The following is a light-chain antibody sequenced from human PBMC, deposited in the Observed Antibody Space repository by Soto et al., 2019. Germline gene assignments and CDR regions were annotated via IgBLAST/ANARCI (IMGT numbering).Light chain of an antibody. J-gene: IGKJ4*01. CDR1: QGISSD. V-gene: IGKV1-9*01. Sequence: DIQLTQSPSFLSASVGDRVTIACRASQGISSDLDWYQQKPGKAPKVLIYAASTLQSGVPSRFSGSGSGTEFTLTISSLQPEDFATDYCQQLNTYPLTVGGGTKVEIK. CDR2: AAS. CDR3: QQLNTYPLT.